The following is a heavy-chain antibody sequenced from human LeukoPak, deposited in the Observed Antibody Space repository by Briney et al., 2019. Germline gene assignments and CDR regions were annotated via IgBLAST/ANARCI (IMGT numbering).Heavy chain of an antibody. J-gene: IGHJ4*02. CDR3: ARGRNLPDYDY. CDR1: AGSISSNNYY. Sequence: SETLSLTCTVSAGSISSNNYYWGWIRQPPGKGLEWIGDINYRGSTYYNPSLESRFTISVDTSKNQFSLKLSSVTAADTAVYYCARGRNLPDYDYWGQGTLVTVSS. D-gene: IGHD2-2*01. CDR2: INYRGST. V-gene: IGHV4-39*01.